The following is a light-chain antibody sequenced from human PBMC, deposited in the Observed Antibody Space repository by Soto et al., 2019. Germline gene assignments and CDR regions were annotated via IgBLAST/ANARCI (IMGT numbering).Light chain of an antibody. V-gene: IGKV1-8*01. CDR3: PQYYSYPPS. CDR2: AAS. Sequence: AIRMTQSPSSLSASTGDRVTITCRASQGISSYLAWYQQKPGKAPKLLIYAASTLQSGVPSRFSGSGSGTDFTLTISCLQSEDFATYYCPQYYSYPPSFGGGTKVEIK. CDR1: QGISSY. J-gene: IGKJ4*01.